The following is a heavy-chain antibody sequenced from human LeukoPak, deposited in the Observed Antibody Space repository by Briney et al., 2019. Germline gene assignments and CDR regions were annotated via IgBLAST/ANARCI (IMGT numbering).Heavy chain of an antibody. CDR3: ARGWEAAAGYNWFDP. J-gene: IGHJ5*02. Sequence: SETLSLTCTVSGGSISSSSYYWGWIRQPPGKGLEWFGGIYYSGSTYYNPSLKSRVTISVDTSKNQFSLKLSSVTAADTAVYYCARGWEAAAGYNWFDPWGQGTLVTVSS. CDR1: GGSISSSSYY. V-gene: IGHV4-39*07. D-gene: IGHD6-13*01. CDR2: IYYSGST.